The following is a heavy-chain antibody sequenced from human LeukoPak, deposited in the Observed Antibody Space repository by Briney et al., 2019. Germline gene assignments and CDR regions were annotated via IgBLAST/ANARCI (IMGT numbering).Heavy chain of an antibody. Sequence: TGGSLRLSCAASGFTFSNPGMHWVRQAPGKGLEWVAVISYGGSNKYYADSVKGRFTISRDNAKNTLYLQMNSLRAEDTAVYYCARALGSPLDFWGQGTLVTVSS. J-gene: IGHJ4*02. CDR1: GFTFSNPG. D-gene: IGHD1-26*01. CDR3: ARALGSPLDF. CDR2: ISYGGSNK. V-gene: IGHV3-30*03.